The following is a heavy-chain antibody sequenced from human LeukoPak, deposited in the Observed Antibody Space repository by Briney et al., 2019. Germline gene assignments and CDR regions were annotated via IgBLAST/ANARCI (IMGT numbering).Heavy chain of an antibody. CDR3: AIHPSDSSGYFSY. J-gene: IGHJ4*02. D-gene: IGHD3-22*01. V-gene: IGHV7-4-1*02. Sequence: ASVKVSFKASGYTFSSCAINWVRQAPGQGLEYMGWIDTKTGNPTYAQGFTGRFVFSLDTSVSTAYLQISSLKAEGTAVYYCAIHPSDSSGYFSYWGQGALVTVSS. CDR1: GYTFSSCA. CDR2: IDTKTGNP.